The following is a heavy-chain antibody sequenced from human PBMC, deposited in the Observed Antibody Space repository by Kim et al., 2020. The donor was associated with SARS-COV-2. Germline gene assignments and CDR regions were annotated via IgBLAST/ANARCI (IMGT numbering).Heavy chain of an antibody. CDR2: YT. CDR3: AVLVGATMSY. V-gene: IGHV5-10-1*01. Sequence: YTNYSPSFQGHITISADKSISTAYMQWSSLKASDTAMYYCAVLVGATMSYWGQGTLVTVSS. D-gene: IGHD1-26*01. J-gene: IGHJ4*02.